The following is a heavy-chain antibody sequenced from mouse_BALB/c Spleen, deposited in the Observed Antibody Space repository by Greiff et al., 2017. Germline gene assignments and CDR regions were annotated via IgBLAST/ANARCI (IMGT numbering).Heavy chain of an antibody. V-gene: IGHV14-3*02. CDR1: GFNIKDTY. CDR2: IDPANGNT. CDR3: NAYGNSVFFAY. D-gene: IGHD2-1*01. J-gene: IGHJ3*01. Sequence: EVQLQQSGAELVKPGASVKLSCTASGFNIKDTYMHWVKQRPEQGLEWIGRIDPANGNTKYDPKFQGKATITADTSSNTAYLQLSSLTSEDTAVYYCNAYGNSVFFAYWGQGPVVTVPA.